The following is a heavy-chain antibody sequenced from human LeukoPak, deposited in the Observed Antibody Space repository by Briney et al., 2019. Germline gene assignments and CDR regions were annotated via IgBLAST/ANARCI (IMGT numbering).Heavy chain of an antibody. V-gene: IGHV3-9*01. CDR3: AKAGTVLYYFDY. CDR2: ISWNSGSI. CDR1: GFMFNSSW. D-gene: IGHD6-13*01. J-gene: IGHJ4*02. Sequence: PGGSLRLSCAASGFMFNSSWMNWVRQAPGKGLEWVSGISWNSGSIGYADSVKGRFTISRDNAKNSLYLQMNSLRAEDTALYYCAKAGTVLYYFDYWGQGTLVTVSS.